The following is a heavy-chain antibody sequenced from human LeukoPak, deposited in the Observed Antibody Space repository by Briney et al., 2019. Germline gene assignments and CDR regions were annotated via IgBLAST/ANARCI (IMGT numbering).Heavy chain of an antibody. CDR1: GFTFTSSA. V-gene: IGHV1-58*02. Sequence: SVKVSCKASGFTFTSSAMQWVRQARGQRLEWIGWIVVGSGNTNYAQKFQARVTITRDMSTSTAYMELSSLRSEDTAGYYCAADLRGVGASFDYWGQGTLVTVSS. CDR2: IVVGSGNT. D-gene: IGHD1-26*01. CDR3: AADLRGVGASFDY. J-gene: IGHJ4*02.